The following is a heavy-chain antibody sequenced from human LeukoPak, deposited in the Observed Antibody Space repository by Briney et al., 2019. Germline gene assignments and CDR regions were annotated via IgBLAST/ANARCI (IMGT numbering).Heavy chain of an antibody. Sequence: ASVKVSCKASGYSFTTFGNSWVRQAPGQGLEWMGWISVYNGHTNYAQKLQGRVTMTTDTSTSTAYMELRSLTSDDTAVYYCARNGSGSYGYWGQGTLVIVSS. D-gene: IGHD3-10*01. CDR2: ISVYNGHT. CDR1: GYSFTTFG. V-gene: IGHV1-18*01. CDR3: ARNGSGSYGY. J-gene: IGHJ4*02.